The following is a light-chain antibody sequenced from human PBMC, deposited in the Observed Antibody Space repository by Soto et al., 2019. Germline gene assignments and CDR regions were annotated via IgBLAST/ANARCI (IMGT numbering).Light chain of an antibody. Sequence: DIHMTQSPSTLSASVGDRVTITCRASQSISSWLAWYQQKLGRAPRLLIYDASSLESGVPSRFSGSGYGTEFTLTISSLQSEDFAVYYCQQYNNWWTFGQGTKVDIK. J-gene: IGKJ1*01. CDR1: QSISSW. CDR2: DAS. CDR3: QQYNNWWT. V-gene: IGKV1-5*01.